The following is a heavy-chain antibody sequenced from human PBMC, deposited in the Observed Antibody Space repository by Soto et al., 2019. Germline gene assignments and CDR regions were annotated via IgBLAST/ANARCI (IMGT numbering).Heavy chain of an antibody. CDR1: GFTFSSYG. Sequence: QVQLVESGGGVVQPGRSLRLSCAASGFTFSSYGMHWVRQTPGKGLAWVAVISYDGSNKYYEDSVKGRFTISRDNSKNALNPNIHNLAAEDTAVYYCVKPLRAGYCSGGSCYGSLDYWGQGSLVAVSS. CDR3: VKPLRAGYCSGGSCYGSLDY. CDR2: ISYDGSNK. J-gene: IGHJ4*02. D-gene: IGHD2-15*01. V-gene: IGHV3-30*18.